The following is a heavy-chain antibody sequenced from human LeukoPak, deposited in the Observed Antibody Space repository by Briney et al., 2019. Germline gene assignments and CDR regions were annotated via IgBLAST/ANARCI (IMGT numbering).Heavy chain of an antibody. D-gene: IGHD3-3*01. J-gene: IGHJ5*02. CDR3: ARAGGYYGWFDP. Sequence: GRSLRLSCAASGFTFSSYAMHWVRQAPGKGLEWVAVISYDGSNKYYADSVKGRFTISRDNSKNTLYLQMNSLRAEDTAVYYCARAGGYYGWFDPWGQGTLVTVSS. V-gene: IGHV3-30-3*01. CDR2: ISYDGSNK. CDR1: GFTFSSYA.